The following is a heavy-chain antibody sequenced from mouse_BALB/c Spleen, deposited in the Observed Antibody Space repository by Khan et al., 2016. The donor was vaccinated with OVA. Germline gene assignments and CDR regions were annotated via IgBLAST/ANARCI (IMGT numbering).Heavy chain of an antibody. V-gene: IGHV1S56*01. CDR1: GYTFTTYY. Sequence: QVQLKESGPELVKPGASVRISCKASGYTFTTYYIHWVKQRPGQGLEWIGWIYPGSFNTNYSEKFKGKATLTADKSSSTAYMQLSSLTSEDSAVYFSARDDYFLGDAMDYWGQGTSVTVSS. CDR3: ARDDYFLGDAMDY. CDR2: IYPGSFNT. J-gene: IGHJ4*01. D-gene: IGHD2-4*01.